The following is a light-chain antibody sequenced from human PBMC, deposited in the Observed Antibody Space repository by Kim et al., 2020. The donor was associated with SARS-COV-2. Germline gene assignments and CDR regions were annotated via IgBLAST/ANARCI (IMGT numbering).Light chain of an antibody. CDR3: LQHYKYPYT. V-gene: IGKV1-6*01. J-gene: IGKJ2*01. CDR2: GAS. CDR1: QGIRND. Sequence: SASVGDTVTITCRASQGIRNDLAWLQQKPGKAPQLLTYGASSLHTGVPSRFRGSGSGTDFTLTISSLQPEDFASYYCLQHYKYPYTFGQGTKLEI.